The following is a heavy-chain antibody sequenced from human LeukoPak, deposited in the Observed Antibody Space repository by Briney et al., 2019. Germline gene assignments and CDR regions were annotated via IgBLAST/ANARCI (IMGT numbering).Heavy chain of an antibody. J-gene: IGHJ4*02. CDR1: GGSISSYY. D-gene: IGHD5-24*01. CDR3: AREFKMATIRWFDY. Sequence: SQTLSLTCAVSGGSISSYYWSWIRQPPGKGLEWIGYIYYSGSTNYNPSLKSRVTISVDTSKNQFSLKLSSVTAADTAVYYCAREFKMATIRWFDYWGQGTLVTVSS. CDR2: IYYSGST. V-gene: IGHV4-59*01.